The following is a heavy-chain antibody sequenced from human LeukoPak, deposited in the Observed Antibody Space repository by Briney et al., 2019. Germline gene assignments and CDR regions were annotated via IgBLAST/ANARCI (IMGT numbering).Heavy chain of an antibody. D-gene: IGHD3-22*01. Sequence: GGSLRLSCAASGFTFSSYAMSWVRQAPGKGLEWVSAISGSGGSTYYADSVKGRFTISRDNSKNTLYLRMNSLRAEDTAVYYCAKAGDSSGYYRVFVDYWGQGTLVTVS. CDR1: GFTFSSYA. CDR3: AKAGDSSGYYRVFVDY. V-gene: IGHV3-23*01. CDR2: ISGSGGST. J-gene: IGHJ4*02.